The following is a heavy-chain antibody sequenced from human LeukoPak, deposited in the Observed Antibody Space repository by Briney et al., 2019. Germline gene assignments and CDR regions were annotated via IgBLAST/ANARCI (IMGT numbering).Heavy chain of an antibody. D-gene: IGHD4-17*01. J-gene: IGHJ2*01. CDR1: GGTFSSYA. V-gene: IGHV1-69*04. CDR3: ARSYGDYSSVFDL. CDR2: IIPILGIA. Sequence: SVKVSCKASGGTFSSYAISWVRQAPGQGLEWMGRIIPILGIANYAQKFQGRVTITADKSTSTAYMELSSLRSEDTAVYYCARSYGDYSSVFDLWGRGTLVTVSS.